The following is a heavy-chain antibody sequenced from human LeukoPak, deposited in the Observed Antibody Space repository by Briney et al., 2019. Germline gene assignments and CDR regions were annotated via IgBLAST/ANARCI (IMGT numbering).Heavy chain of an antibody. D-gene: IGHD6-6*01. CDR1: GYTFTSYD. J-gene: IGHJ4*02. Sequence: ASVKVSCKASGYTFTSYDINWVRQATGQGLEWMGWMNPNSGNTGCAQKFQGRVTMTRNTSISTAYMELSSLRSEDTAVYYCARGDQHVEYSSSPFDYWGQGTLVTVSS. CDR2: MNPNSGNT. CDR3: ARGDQHVEYSSSPFDY. V-gene: IGHV1-8*01.